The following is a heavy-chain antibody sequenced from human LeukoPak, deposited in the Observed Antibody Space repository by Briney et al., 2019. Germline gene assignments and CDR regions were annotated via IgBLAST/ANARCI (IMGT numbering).Heavy chain of an antibody. CDR2: IYSGGST. V-gene: IGHV3-53*01. Sequence: GGSLRLSCAASGLTVSSNYMSWVRQAPGKGLEWVSVIYSGGSTAYADSVKGRFTISRDNANNTLYLQMNSLRAEDTAVYYCASWSSLGSGYYIDYWGQGTLVTVSS. CDR3: ASWSSLGSGYYIDY. CDR1: GLTVSSNY. D-gene: IGHD3-22*01. J-gene: IGHJ4*02.